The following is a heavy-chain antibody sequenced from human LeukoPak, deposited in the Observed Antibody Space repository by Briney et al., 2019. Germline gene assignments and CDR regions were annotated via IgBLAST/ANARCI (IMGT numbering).Heavy chain of an antibody. CDR2: ISYDGSNK. D-gene: IGHD2-8*01. J-gene: IGHJ4*02. Sequence: GGSLRLSCAASGFTFSSYAMHWVRQAPGKGLEWVAVISYDGSNKYYADSVKGRFTISRDNSKNTLYLQMNSLRAEDTAVYYCASRYAIVLYWGQGTLVTVSS. V-gene: IGHV3-30*04. CDR1: GFTFSSYA. CDR3: ASRYAIVLY.